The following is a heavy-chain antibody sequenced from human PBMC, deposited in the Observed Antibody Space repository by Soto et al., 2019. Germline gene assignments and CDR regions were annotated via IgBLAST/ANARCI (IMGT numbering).Heavy chain of an antibody. CDR2: IIPIFGTA. CDR3: ARRRLGGKLPSYNWFDP. D-gene: IGHD3-16*02. Sequence: QVQLVQSGAEVKKPGSSVKVSCKASGGTLRSYSISWVRQAPGQGLEWMGGIIPIFGTANYAQKFQGRVTIIADESTSTAYMELTNLKSEDTAVYYCARRRLGGKLPSYNWFDPWGQGTLVTVSS. CDR1: GGTLRSYS. V-gene: IGHV1-69*01. J-gene: IGHJ5*02.